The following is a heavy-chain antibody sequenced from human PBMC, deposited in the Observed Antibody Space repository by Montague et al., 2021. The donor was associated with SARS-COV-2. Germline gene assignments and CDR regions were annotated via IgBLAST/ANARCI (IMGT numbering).Heavy chain of an antibody. D-gene: IGHD2-8*01. Sequence: SETLSLTYAVSGGSISSREWWSWVRQPPGKGLEWIGEIHQSESGXTNYNPSLKSRVTISIDQSKNYFSLNLTSMTAAGTAVYYCGGTWVYFSPVDVWGRGPRVIVPS. V-gene: IGHV4-4*02. J-gene: IGHJ6*02. CDR2: IHQSESGXT. CDR1: GGSISSREW. CDR3: GGTWVYFSPVDV.